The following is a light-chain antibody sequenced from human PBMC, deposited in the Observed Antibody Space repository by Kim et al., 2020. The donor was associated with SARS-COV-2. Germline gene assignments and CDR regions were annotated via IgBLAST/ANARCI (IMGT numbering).Light chain of an antibody. J-gene: IGLJ3*02. Sequence: GQSFTISCTGSSSDVGAYNYVSWYQQHPGKAPKLMIYDVSNRPSGVSNRFSGSKSGNTASLTISGLQAEDEADYYCASYTSSTTWMFGGGTQLTVL. CDR2: DVS. CDR1: SSDVGAYNY. CDR3: ASYTSSTTWM. V-gene: IGLV2-14*03.